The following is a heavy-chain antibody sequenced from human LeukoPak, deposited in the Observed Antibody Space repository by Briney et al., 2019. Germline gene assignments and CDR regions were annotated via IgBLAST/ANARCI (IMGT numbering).Heavy chain of an antibody. D-gene: IGHD6-6*01. CDR2: IYYSGST. V-gene: IGHV4-31*03. CDR3: ARGGHSSSDDAFDI. CDR1: GGSISSGGYY. J-gene: IGHJ3*02. Sequence: PSETLSLTCTVSGGSISSGGYYWSWIRQHPGKGLEWIGYIYYSGSTYHNPSLKSRVTISVDTSKNQFSLKLSSVTAADTAVYYCARGGHSSSDDAFDIWGQGTMVTVSS.